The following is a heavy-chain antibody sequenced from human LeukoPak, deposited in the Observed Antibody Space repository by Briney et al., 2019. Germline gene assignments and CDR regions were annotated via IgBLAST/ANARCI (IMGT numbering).Heavy chain of an antibody. CDR3: ARKTPIYFDWLYPFAKRERSSAFDI. J-gene: IGHJ3*02. V-gene: IGHV4-34*01. Sequence: SETLSLTCDVYGGSFSGYYWRWIRQPPGQGLEWIGEINHSGSTNYNPSLKRRVTISVDTSKNQFSLKLSSVPAADTAVYYCARKTPIYFDWLYPFAKRERSSAFDIWGQGTMVTVSS. CDR1: GGSFSGYY. CDR2: INHSGST. D-gene: IGHD3-9*01.